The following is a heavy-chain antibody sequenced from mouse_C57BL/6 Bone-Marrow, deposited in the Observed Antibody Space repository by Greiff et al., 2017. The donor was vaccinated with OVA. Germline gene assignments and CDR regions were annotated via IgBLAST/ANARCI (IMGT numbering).Heavy chain of an antibody. Sequence: EVQLQQSGPGLVKPSQSLSLTCSVTGYSITSGYYWNWIRQFPGNNLEWMGYISYDGSNNYNPSLKNRISITRDTSKNQFFLKLNSVTTEDTATYYCARDRDYDGGGFAYWGQGTLVTVSA. V-gene: IGHV3-6*01. CDR2: ISYDGSN. CDR3: ARDRDYDGGGFAY. J-gene: IGHJ3*01. D-gene: IGHD2-4*01. CDR1: GYSITSGYY.